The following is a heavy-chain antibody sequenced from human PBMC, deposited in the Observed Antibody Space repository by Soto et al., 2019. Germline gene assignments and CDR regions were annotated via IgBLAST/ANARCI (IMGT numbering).Heavy chain of an antibody. J-gene: IGHJ4*02. D-gene: IGHD6-13*01. CDR2: INPNSGGT. Sequence: GASVKVSCKASGYTFTGYYMHWVRQSPGQGLEWMGWINPNSGGTNYAQKFQGWVTMTRDTSISTAYMELSRLRSDDTAADYCARGSRPFGNRSSWYDPFSFDYGGQETLVTV. V-gene: IGHV1-2*04. CDR1: GYTFTGYY. CDR3: ARGSRPFGNRSSWYDPFSFDY.